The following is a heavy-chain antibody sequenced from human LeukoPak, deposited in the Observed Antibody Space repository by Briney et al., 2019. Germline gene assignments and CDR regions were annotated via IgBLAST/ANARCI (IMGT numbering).Heavy chain of an antibody. V-gene: IGHV3-21*01. CDR3: ARDQDCSSTSCYTSFDY. J-gene: IGHJ4*02. D-gene: IGHD2-2*02. CDR2: ISSSSSYI. CDR1: GFTFSSYS. Sequence: PGGSLRLSCAASGFTFSSYSMNWVRQAPGKGLEWVSSISSSSSYIYYADSVKGRFTISRDNAKNSLYLQVNSLGAEDTAVYYCARDQDCSSTSCYTSFDYWGQGTLVTVSS.